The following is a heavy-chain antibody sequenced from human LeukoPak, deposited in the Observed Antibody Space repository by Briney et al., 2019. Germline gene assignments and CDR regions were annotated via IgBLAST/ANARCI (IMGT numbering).Heavy chain of an antibody. Sequence: PGGSLRLSCAASGFTFSSYGMSWVRQAPGKGLEWVSAISGSGGSTYYADSVKGRFTISRDNSKNTLYLQMNSLRAEDTAVYYCANRGLDYDILTGYYMEGYYFDYWGQGTLVTVSS. D-gene: IGHD3-9*01. V-gene: IGHV3-23*01. CDR2: ISGSGGST. CDR1: GFTFSSYG. CDR3: ANRGLDYDILTGYYMEGYYFDY. J-gene: IGHJ4*02.